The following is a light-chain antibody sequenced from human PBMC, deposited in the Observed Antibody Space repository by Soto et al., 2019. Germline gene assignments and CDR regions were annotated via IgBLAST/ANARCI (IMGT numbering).Light chain of an antibody. CDR2: GAS. CDR3: QQYGSSGT. V-gene: IGKV3-20*01. Sequence: EIVLTQSPGTLYLSPGERATLSCRASQSVSNNYLAWCQQNPGQAPRLLIYGASNRATGIPGRFSGSGSGTDFTLTISRLEPEDFAVYYCQQYGSSGTFGQGTKVDIK. CDR1: QSVSNNY. J-gene: IGKJ1*01.